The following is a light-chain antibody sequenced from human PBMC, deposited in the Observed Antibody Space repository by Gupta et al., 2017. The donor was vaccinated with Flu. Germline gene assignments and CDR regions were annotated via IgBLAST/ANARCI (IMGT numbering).Light chain of an antibody. Sequence: DIQMTQSPSTLSASVGDRVTITCRASQSSDSWLAWYRQKPGKAPKLLIYKTSNLESGVPSRFSGSGSGTEFTLTISSLQPDDFATYYCQQYRSYPWTFGQGTTVEIQ. J-gene: IGKJ1*01. CDR1: QSSDSW. V-gene: IGKV1-5*03. CDR2: KTS. CDR3: QQYRSYPWT.